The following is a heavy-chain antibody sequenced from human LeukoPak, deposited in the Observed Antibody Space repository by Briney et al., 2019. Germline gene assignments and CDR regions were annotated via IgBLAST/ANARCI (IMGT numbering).Heavy chain of an antibody. CDR2: ITSGGYI. J-gene: IGHJ4*02. Sequence: GSLRLSCVASGFTFRNYNLNWVRQAPGKGLEWVSSITSGGYIFSADSVKGRFTISRDNTKNSLYLQMSSLRAGDTAVYYCATYSGTYRDHWGQGTLVTVSS. CDR3: ATYSGTYRDH. V-gene: IGHV3-21*01. D-gene: IGHD1-26*01. CDR1: GFTFRNYN.